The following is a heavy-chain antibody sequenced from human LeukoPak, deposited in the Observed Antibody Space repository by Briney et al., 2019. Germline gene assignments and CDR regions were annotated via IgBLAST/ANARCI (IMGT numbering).Heavy chain of an antibody. J-gene: IGHJ4*02. CDR3: ARHPIPYYYDSSGYYFTDY. CDR2: IYPGDSDT. CDR1: GYSFTSYW. V-gene: IGHV5-51*01. Sequence: GESLKISCKASGYSFTSYWIGWVRQMPGKGLEWMGIIYPGDSDTRYSPSFQGQVTISADKSISTAYLQWSSLKASDTAMYYCARHPIPYYYDSSGYYFTDYWGQGTLVTVSS. D-gene: IGHD3-22*01.